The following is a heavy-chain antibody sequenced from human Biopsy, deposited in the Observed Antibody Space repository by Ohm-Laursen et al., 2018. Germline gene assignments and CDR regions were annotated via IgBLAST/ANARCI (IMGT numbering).Heavy chain of an antibody. D-gene: IGHD3/OR15-3a*01. J-gene: IGHJ4*02. CDR2: RFHSGSP. CDR3: VRLNRRGNIIFFDY. Sequence: TLSLTCTVSSGSITADFWTWIRQTPGERLEWIGYRFHSGSPMYNPSLKSRVTISVDTPKSQFPLTLTSVTAADTAVYYCVRLNRRGNIIFFDYWGRGTLVTVSS. CDR1: SGSITADF. V-gene: IGHV4-59*08.